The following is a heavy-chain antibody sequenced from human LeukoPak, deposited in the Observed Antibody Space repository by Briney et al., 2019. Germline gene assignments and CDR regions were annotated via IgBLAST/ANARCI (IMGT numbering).Heavy chain of an antibody. CDR2: IYSGGST. J-gene: IGHJ3*02. CDR3: ARGGSYLSAFDI. D-gene: IGHD1-26*01. CDR1: GFTFSSYW. Sequence: QAGGSLRLSCAASGFTFSSYWMSWVRQAPGKGLEWVSIIYSGGSTFYADSVKGRFTISRDNSKNTLYLQMNSLRAEDTAVYYCARGGSYLSAFDIWGQGTMVTVSS. V-gene: IGHV3-53*01.